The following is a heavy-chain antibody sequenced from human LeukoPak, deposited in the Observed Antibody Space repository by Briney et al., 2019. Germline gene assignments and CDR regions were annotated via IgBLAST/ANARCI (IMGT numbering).Heavy chain of an antibody. J-gene: IGHJ4*02. CDR1: GFTFSDYY. CDR2: ISSSGSTI. D-gene: IGHD5-18*01. Sequence: GGSLRVSCAASGFTFSDYYMSWIRQARGKGLEWVSYISSSGSTIYYADSVKGRFTISRDNAKNSLYLQMNSLRAEDTAVYYCARVQLWLFFDYWGQGTLVTVSS. CDR3: ARVQLWLFFDY. V-gene: IGHV3-11*01.